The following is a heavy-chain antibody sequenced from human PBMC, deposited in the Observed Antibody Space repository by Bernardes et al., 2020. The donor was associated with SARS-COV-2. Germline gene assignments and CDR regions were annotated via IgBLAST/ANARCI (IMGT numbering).Heavy chain of an antibody. D-gene: IGHD3-10*01. J-gene: IGHJ6*02. CDR3: ARYRGVMYGYGMDV. CDR1: GGSSSGYY. V-gene: IGHV4-34*01. CDR2: INHSGST. Sequence: SETLSLTCAAYGGSSSGYYWSRTRQHPGKGLEWIGEINHSGSTNYNPSLMSRVTISVDTSKNQFSLKLSSVTAADTAVYYCARYRGVMYGYGMDVWGQGATVTVSS.